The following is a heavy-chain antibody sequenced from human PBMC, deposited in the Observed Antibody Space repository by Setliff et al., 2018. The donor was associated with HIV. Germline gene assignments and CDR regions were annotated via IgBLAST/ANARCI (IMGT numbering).Heavy chain of an antibody. CDR1: GGSFSGHF. D-gene: IGHD4-17*01. J-gene: IGHJ4*02. CDR3: ASFLVTTVTNQDY. Sequence: SETLSLTCAVSGGSFSGHFWGWIRQPPGKGLEWIGELSPSGTTRSNPSLQSRVTISLDTSNNQFSLKLTSVTAADTAMYYCASFLVTTVTNQDYWGQGTPVTVSS. V-gene: IGHV4-34*01. CDR2: LSPSGTT.